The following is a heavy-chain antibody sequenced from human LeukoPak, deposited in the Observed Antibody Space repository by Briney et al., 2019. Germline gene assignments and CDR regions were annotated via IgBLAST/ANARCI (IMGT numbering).Heavy chain of an antibody. CDR1: GYTFTSYY. V-gene: IGHV1-46*01. J-gene: IGHJ4*02. CDR3: ARETLDLPKGFDY. Sequence: ASVNVSCKASGYTFTSYYMHWVRQAPGQGLEWMGLINPGGGSASYAQKFQARVTMTSDTSTGTVYMELSSLRSEDTAIYYCARETLDLPKGFDYWGQGTLVTVSS. CDR2: INPGGGSA. D-gene: IGHD1-7*01.